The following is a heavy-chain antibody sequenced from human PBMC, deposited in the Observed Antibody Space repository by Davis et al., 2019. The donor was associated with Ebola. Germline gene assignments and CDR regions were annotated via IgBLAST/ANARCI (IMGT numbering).Heavy chain of an antibody. CDR2: INEDGSEK. J-gene: IGHJ4*02. Sequence: GESLKISSFFSSFSFSTFYFTWVRQAPGKGLEWVANINEDGSEKYYVDSVKGRFTISRDNAKNSLYLQMTSLRAEDTAVYYCAIYSRAPDDWGQGTLVTV. CDR3: AIYSRAPDD. CDR1: SFSFSTFY. V-gene: IGHV3-7*01. D-gene: IGHD5-18*01.